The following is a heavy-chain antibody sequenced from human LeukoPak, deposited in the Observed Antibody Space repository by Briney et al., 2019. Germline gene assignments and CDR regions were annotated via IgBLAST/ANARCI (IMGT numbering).Heavy chain of an antibody. Sequence: GGSLRLSCSASGFTFSNYAMHWVRQAPGKGLEYVSAISSNGGSTYYADSVKGRFTISRDNSKNTLYLQMNSLRAEDTAVYYCAKSMVREKQIDYWGQGTLVTVSS. CDR2: ISSNGGST. CDR3: AKSMVREKQIDY. D-gene: IGHD3-10*01. V-gene: IGHV3-64*04. J-gene: IGHJ4*02. CDR1: GFTFSNYA.